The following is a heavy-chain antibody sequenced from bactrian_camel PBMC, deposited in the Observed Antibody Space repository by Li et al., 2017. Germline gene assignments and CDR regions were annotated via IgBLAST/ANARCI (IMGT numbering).Heavy chain of an antibody. V-gene: IGHV3S31*01. Sequence: DVQLVESGGGLVQAGGSLRLSCKASGYTFSSNAMNWVRQAPGKGLEWVSAINSGGGGTYYLDSVKGRFTISRDNAKNTLYLQLNSLKSEDTAMYYCAADRGELFPYGTSWHNWGRGTQVTVS. CDR2: INSGGGGT. J-gene: IGHJ4*01. D-gene: IGHD6*01. CDR3: AADRGELFPYGTSWHN. CDR1: GYTFSSNA.